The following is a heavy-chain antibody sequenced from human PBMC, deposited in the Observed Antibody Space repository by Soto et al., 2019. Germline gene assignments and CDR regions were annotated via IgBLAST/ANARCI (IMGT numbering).Heavy chain of an antibody. CDR2: ISFDGTNK. Sequence: PGGSLRLSCAASGFTFSSYVMHWVRPAPGKGLEWVAVISFDGTNKYYADSVKGRFTISRDNSKNTLYLQMNSLRAEDTAVYYCARGLGIRMDVWGQGTTVTVSS. CDR1: GFTFSSYV. CDR3: ARGLGIRMDV. D-gene: IGHD3-16*01. V-gene: IGHV3-30-3*01. J-gene: IGHJ6*02.